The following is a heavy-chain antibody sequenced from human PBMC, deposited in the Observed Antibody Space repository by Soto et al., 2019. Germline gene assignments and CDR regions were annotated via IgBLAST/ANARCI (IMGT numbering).Heavy chain of an antibody. D-gene: IGHD2-15*01. J-gene: IGHJ5*02. CDR3: ARGWAALYH. Sequence: PGGSLRLSCAASGFTFGDYWMTWVRQAPGKGLEWVAYMKEDGGEIYYLDSVKGRFTISRDNAKNSLFLQMNSLRAEDTAVYFCARGWAALYHWGQGSLVTVS. CDR1: GFTFGDYW. V-gene: IGHV3-7*01. CDR2: MKEDGGEI.